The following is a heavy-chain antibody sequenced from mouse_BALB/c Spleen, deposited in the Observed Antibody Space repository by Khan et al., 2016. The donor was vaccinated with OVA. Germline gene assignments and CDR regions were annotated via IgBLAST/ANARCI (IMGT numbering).Heavy chain of an antibody. CDR2: INTYTGEP. CDR3: ARGASYWYFDV. Sequence: QIQLVQSGPELKKPGETVKISCKASGYTFTNYGMNWVKQAPGKGLKWMGWINTYTGEPTYTDDFKGRFAFSLETSARTAYLQINNLKNEDMATYFWARGASYWYFDVWGAGTTVTVSS. CDR1: GYTFTNYG. J-gene: IGHJ1*01. V-gene: IGHV9-1*02.